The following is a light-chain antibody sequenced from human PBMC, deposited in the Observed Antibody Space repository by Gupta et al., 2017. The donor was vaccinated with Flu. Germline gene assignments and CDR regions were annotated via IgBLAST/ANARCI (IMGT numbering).Light chain of an antibody. CDR3: QQRSNWPLT. Sequence: VLTLPPGTLSLSPGERATLSCRAGQSVSGYLAWYQQKPGQAPRLLIYATSNRATGIPARFSGSGSGTDFTLTISSLEPEDFAVYYCQQRSNWPLTFGGGTKVEIK. CDR2: ATS. J-gene: IGKJ4*01. V-gene: IGKV3-11*01. CDR1: QSVSGY.